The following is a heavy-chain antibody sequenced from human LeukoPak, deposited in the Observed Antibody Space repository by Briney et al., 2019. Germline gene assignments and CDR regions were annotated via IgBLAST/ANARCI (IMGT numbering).Heavy chain of an antibody. D-gene: IGHD3-3*01. Sequence: ASVKVSCKASGYTFTSYGISWVRQAPGQGLEWMGWISAYNGNTNYAQKLQGRVTMTTDTSTSTAYMELRSLRSDDTAVYYCARDEFWSGYYTLYYYYYGMDVWGQGTTVTVSS. CDR1: GYTFTSYG. CDR2: ISAYNGNT. V-gene: IGHV1-18*01. CDR3: ARDEFWSGYYTLYYYYYGMDV. J-gene: IGHJ6*02.